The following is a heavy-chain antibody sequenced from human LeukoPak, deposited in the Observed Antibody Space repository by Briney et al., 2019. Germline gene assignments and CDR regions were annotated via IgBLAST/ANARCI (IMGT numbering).Heavy chain of an antibody. J-gene: IGHJ4*02. CDR1: GGTFSSYA. D-gene: IGHD2-2*01. CDR2: IIPILGIA. CDR3: ARFARYCSSTSCLED. V-gene: IGHV1-69*04. Sequence: SVKVSCKASGGTFSSYAISWVRQAPGQGLEWMGRIIPILGIANYAQKFQGRVTITADKSTSTAYMELSSLRSEDTAVYYCARFARYCSSTSCLEDWGQGTLVTVSS.